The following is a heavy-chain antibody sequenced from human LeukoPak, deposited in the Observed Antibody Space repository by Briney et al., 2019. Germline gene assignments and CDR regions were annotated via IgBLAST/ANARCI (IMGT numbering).Heavy chain of an antibody. CDR2: IYSGGST. D-gene: IGHD3-10*01. CDR3: AKASGSSRWRLDY. CDR1: GFTVSSNY. J-gene: IGHJ4*02. V-gene: IGHV3-53*01. Sequence: GGSLRLSCAASGFTVSSNYMSWVRQAPGKGLEWVSVIYSGGSTYYADSVKGRFTISRDNSKNTLYLQMNSLRAEDTAVYYCAKASGSSRWRLDYWGQGTLVTVSS.